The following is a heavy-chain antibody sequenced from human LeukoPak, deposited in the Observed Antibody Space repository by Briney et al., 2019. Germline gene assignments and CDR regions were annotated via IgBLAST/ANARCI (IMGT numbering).Heavy chain of an antibody. D-gene: IGHD6-19*01. CDR3: ARDYGVAEGY. CDR1: GFTVSSNY. J-gene: IGHJ4*02. V-gene: IGHV3-53*01. Sequence: GGSLRLSCVASGFTVSSNYMSWVRQAPGKGLEWVSVIYSGGSTYYADSVKGLFTISRDNSKNTLYLQMNSLKVEDTAVYYCARDYGVAEGYWGQGTLVTVSS. CDR2: IYSGGST.